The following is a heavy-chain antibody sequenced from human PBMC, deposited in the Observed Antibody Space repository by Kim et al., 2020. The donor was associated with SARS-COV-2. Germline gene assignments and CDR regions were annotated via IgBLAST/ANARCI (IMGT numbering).Heavy chain of an antibody. CDR3: ARESEGGSYHYFDY. Sequence: AQKFQGRVTITADESTSTAYMELSSLRSEDTAVYYCARESEGGSYHYFDYWGQGTLVTVSS. D-gene: IGHD1-26*01. V-gene: IGHV1-69*01. J-gene: IGHJ4*02.